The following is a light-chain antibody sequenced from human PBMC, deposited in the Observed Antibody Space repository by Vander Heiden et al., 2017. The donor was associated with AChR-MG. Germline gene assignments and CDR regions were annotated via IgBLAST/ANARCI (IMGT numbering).Light chain of an antibody. CDR1: QSISNY. Sequence: DIQMTQSPSSLSASVGDRVTITCRARQSISNYLHWYQQKPGKAPRLLIYGSSNLQGGVPSRFSGSGSGTDFTLTVSSLQPEDFATYYCQQSYSTPPTFGQGTKLEIK. CDR2: GSS. CDR3: QQSYSTPPT. V-gene: IGKV1-39*01. J-gene: IGKJ2*01.